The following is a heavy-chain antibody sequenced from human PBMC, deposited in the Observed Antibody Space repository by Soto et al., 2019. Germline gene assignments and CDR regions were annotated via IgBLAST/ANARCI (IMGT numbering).Heavy chain of an antibody. Sequence: SETLSLTCTVSGGSISSGGYYWSWIRQHPGKGLEWIGYIYYSGSTYYNPSLKSRVTISVDTSKNQFSLKLSSVTAADTAVYYCARSDGVVTLYYYYYMDVWGEGTTVTVSS. CDR2: IYYSGST. D-gene: IGHD3-3*01. CDR3: ARSDGVVTLYYYYYMDV. CDR1: GGSISSGGYY. V-gene: IGHV4-31*03. J-gene: IGHJ6*03.